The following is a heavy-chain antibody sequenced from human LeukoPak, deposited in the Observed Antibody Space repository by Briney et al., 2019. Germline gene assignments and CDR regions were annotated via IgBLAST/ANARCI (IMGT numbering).Heavy chain of an antibody. D-gene: IGHD3-3*02. CDR1: GGSFSGYY. J-gene: IGHJ3*02. CDR2: INHSGST. Sequence: KSSETLSLTCAVYGGSFSGYYWSWIRQPPGKGLEWIGEINHSGSTNYNPSLKSRVTISVDTSKNQFSLKLSSVTAADTAVYYCARVVLAGPPGAHHDAFDIWGQGTMVTVSS. V-gene: IGHV4-34*01. CDR3: ARVVLAGPPGAHHDAFDI.